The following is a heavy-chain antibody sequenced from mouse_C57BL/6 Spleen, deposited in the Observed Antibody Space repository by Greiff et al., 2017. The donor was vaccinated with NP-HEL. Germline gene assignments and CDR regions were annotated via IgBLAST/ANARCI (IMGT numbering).Heavy chain of an antibody. CDR3: ARKEISYYGSSYHHYYAMDY. CDR1: GFTFSDYG. D-gene: IGHD1-1*01. V-gene: IGHV5-17*01. Sequence: EVKVVESGGGLVKPGGSLKLSCAASGFTFSDYGMHWVRQAPEKGLEWVAYISSGSSTIYYADTVKGRFTISRDNAKNTLFLQMTSLRSEDTAMYYCARKEISYYGSSYHHYYAMDYWGQGTTLTVSS. J-gene: IGHJ2*01. CDR2: ISSGSSTI.